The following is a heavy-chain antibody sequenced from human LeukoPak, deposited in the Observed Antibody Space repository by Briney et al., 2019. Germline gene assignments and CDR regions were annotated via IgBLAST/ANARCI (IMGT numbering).Heavy chain of an antibody. J-gene: IGHJ5*02. CDR2: ISGSAGST. CDR3: AKAKWELLTYNWFDP. CDR1: GFSFRNSW. Sequence: GGSLRLSCAASGFSFRNSWMSWVRQAPGKGLEWVSAISGSAGSTYYADSVKGRFTISRDNSKNTLYLQMNSLRAEDTAVYYCAKAKWELLTYNWFDPWGQGTLVTVSS. D-gene: IGHD1-26*01. V-gene: IGHV3-23*01.